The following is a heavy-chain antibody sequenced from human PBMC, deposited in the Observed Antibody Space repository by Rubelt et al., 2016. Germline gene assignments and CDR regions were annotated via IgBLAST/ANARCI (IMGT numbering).Heavy chain of an antibody. Sequence: QVQLQQWGAGLLKPSETLSLTCAVYGESFSGFYWSWIRQPPGKGLEWIGEINHSGSTSYNPSVKSRVTISVDPSKIRLSRKLTAVTAADTAVYYCVYSSSSTLGAWGQGTLVTVSS. CDR2: INHSGST. J-gene: IGHJ5*02. CDR3: VYSSSSTLGA. D-gene: IGHD6-6*01. V-gene: IGHV4-34*01. CDR1: GESFSGFY.